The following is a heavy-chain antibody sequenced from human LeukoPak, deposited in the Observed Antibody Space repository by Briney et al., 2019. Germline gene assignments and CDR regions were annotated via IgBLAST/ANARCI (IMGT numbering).Heavy chain of an antibody. J-gene: IGHJ4*02. CDR3: AKVSVRGVIKRGHYYFDY. CDR1: GFTFSSYG. CDR2: ISGSGGST. V-gene: IGHV3-23*01. D-gene: IGHD3-10*01. Sequence: GGTLRLSCAASGFTFSSYGMSWVRQAPGKGLEWVSAISGSGGSTYYADSVKGRFTISRDNSKNTLYLQMNSLRAEDTAVYYCAKVSVRGVIKRGHYYFDYWGQGTLVTVSS.